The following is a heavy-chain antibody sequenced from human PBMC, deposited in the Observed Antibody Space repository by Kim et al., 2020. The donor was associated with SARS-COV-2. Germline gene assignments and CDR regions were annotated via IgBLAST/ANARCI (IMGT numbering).Heavy chain of an antibody. CDR2: INAGNGNT. Sequence: ASVKVSCKASGYTFTSYAMHWVRQAPGQRLEWMGWINAGNGNTKYSQKFQGRVTITRDTSASTAYMELSSLRSEDTAVYYCASVYYGSGSYYNLAYYYGMDVWGQGTTVTVSS. V-gene: IGHV1-3*01. J-gene: IGHJ6*02. CDR3: ASVYYGSGSYYNLAYYYGMDV. CDR1: GYTFTSYA. D-gene: IGHD3-10*01.